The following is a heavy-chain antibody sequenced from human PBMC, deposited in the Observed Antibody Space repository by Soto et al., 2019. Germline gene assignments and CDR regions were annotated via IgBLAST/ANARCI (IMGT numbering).Heavy chain of an antibody. CDR1: GGSISSSNYF. V-gene: IGHV4-39*07. D-gene: IGHD4-17*01. CDR2: MYYSGST. Sequence: SETLSLTCTVSGGSISSSNYFWGWIRQPPGKGLEWIGSMYYSGSTYYNPSLKSRVTISVDTSKNQFSLKLSSVTAADTAVYYCAPRGHQLRWPLSDYWGQRTPVTVSS. CDR3: APRGHQLRWPLSDY. J-gene: IGHJ4*02.